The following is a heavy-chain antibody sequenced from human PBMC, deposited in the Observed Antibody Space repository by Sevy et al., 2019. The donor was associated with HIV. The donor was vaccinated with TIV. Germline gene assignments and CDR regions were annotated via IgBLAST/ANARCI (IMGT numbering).Heavy chain of an antibody. D-gene: IGHD5-18*01. V-gene: IGHV3-30*18. CDR2: ISYDGSNK. J-gene: IGHJ6*02. CDR1: GFTFSSYG. Sequence: GESLKISCAASGFTFSSYGMHWVRQVPGKGLEWVAVISYDGSNKYYADSVKGRFTISRDNSKNTLYLQMNSLRAEDTAVYYCAKDPVDTAMVSQWDYYYGMDVWGQGTTVTVSS. CDR3: AKDPVDTAMVSQWDYYYGMDV.